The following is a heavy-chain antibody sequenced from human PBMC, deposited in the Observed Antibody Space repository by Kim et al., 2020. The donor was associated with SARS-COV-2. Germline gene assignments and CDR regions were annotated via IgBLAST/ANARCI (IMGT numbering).Heavy chain of an antibody. J-gene: IGHJ6*02. D-gene: IGHD5-18*01. CDR1: GGSISSSNW. V-gene: IGHV4-4*02. Sequence: SETLSLTCAVSGGSISSSNWWSWVRQPPGKGLEWIGEIYHSGSTNYNPSLKSRVTISVDKSKNQFSLKLSSVTAADTAVYYCARWIQLWSDYYYYYGMDVWGQGTTVTVSS. CDR3: ARWIQLWSDYYYYYGMDV. CDR2: IYHSGST.